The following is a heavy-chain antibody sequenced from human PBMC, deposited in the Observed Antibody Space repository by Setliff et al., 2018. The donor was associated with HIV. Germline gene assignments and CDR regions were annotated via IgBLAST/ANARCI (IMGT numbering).Heavy chain of an antibody. J-gene: IGHJ4*02. CDR3: AKSSADYGDYFSFDY. CDR2: INPNSGGT. V-gene: IGHV1-2*06. D-gene: IGHD4-17*01. Sequence: ASVKVSCKTSGYTFTGYYIHWVRQAPGQGLEWMGRINPNSGGTSYAQKFQGRVTMTRDTSISTAYMDVSRLRSDDTAVYYCAKSSADYGDYFSFDYWGQGTLVTVPQ. CDR1: GYTFTGYY.